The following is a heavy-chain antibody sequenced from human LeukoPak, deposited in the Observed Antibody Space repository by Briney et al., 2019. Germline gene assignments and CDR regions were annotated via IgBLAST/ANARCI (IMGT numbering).Heavy chain of an antibody. CDR1: GDSISSSSYY. V-gene: IGHV4-39*07. Sequence: KASETLSLTCTVSGDSISSSSYYWGWIRQPPGKGLEWIGSISYSGTTYYSPSLKSRVTISVDTSKNQFSLNLSSVTAADTAVYFCARGFLSSSWLDYWGQGTLVTVSS. CDR3: ARGFLSSSWLDY. CDR2: ISYSGTT. D-gene: IGHD6-13*01. J-gene: IGHJ4*02.